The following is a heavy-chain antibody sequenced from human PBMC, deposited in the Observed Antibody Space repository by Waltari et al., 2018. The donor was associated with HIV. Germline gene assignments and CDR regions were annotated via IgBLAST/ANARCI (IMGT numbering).Heavy chain of an antibody. J-gene: IGHJ4*02. Sequence: QVQLQRWGAGLLKPSETLSTTCAVYGGSFSGYYWSWIRQPPGKGLEWLGEINHSGSTNYNPSLKSRVTISVDTSKNQFSLKLSSVTAADTAVYYCARGQDYDFWSGYYYDYWGQGTLVTVSS. CDR1: GGSFSGYY. CDR3: ARGQDYDFWSGYYYDY. D-gene: IGHD3-3*01. CDR2: INHSGST. V-gene: IGHV4-34*01.